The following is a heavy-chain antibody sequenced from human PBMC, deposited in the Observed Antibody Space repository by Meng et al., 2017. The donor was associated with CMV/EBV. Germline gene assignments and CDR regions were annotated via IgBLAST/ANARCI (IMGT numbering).Heavy chain of an antibody. CDR1: GFSFSNFA. Sequence: ESLKISCAASGFSFSNFAMTWVRQAPGKGLEWVSVIDTGATRTYYADSVKGRFIVTREDFKNTLFLQMNSLRAEDTAVYYCAKDLSFGYSSGVFDPWGQGTLVTVSS. CDR3: AKDLSFGYSSGVFDP. CDR2: IDTGATRT. J-gene: IGHJ5*02. V-gene: IGHV3-23*03. D-gene: IGHD5-18*01.